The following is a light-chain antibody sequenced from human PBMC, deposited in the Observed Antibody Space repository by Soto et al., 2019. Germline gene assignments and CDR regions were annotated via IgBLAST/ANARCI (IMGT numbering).Light chain of an antibody. V-gene: IGLV2-14*01. CDR1: SSDVGGYNY. Sequence: QSVLTQPASVSGSPGQSITISCTGTSSDVGGYNYVSWYQQHPGKAPKLMIDDVSNRPSGVSNRFSGSKSGNTASLTISGLQAEDEADYYCSSYTSSSPYVFGTGTKLTVL. J-gene: IGLJ1*01. CDR2: DVS. CDR3: SSYTSSSPYV.